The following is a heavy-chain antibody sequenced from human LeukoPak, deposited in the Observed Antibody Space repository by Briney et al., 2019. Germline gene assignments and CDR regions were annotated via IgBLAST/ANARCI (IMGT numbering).Heavy chain of an antibody. D-gene: IGHD6-13*01. Sequence: GGSLRLSCAASGFTFSSHRMSWVRQAPGKGLEWVANIKKDGSEKYYVDSVKGRFTISRDNAKTSLYLQMNSLRVDDTAVYYCARDRGVAAAVTFDYWGQGTLVTVSS. V-gene: IGHV3-7*03. CDR3: ARDRGVAAAVTFDY. J-gene: IGHJ4*02. CDR2: IKKDGSEK. CDR1: GFTFSSHR.